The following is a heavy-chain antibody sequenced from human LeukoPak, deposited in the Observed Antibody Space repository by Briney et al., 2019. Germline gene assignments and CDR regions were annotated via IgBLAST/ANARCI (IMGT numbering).Heavy chain of an antibody. Sequence: GGSLRLSCAASGFTFSSYAMSWVRQAPGKGLGWVSAISGSGGSTYYADSVKGRFTISRDNSKNTLYLQMNSLRAEDTAVYYCAKSFTVTTLFGRHIDYWGQGTLVTVSS. V-gene: IGHV3-23*01. D-gene: IGHD4-17*01. J-gene: IGHJ4*02. CDR1: GFTFSSYA. CDR2: ISGSGGST. CDR3: AKSFTVTTLFGRHIDY.